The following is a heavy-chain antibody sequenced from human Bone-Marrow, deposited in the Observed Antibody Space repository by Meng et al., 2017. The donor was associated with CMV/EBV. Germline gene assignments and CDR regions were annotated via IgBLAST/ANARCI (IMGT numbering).Heavy chain of an antibody. J-gene: IGHJ3*02. V-gene: IGHV1-69*10. CDR2: IIPILGIA. Sequence: SVKVSCKASGGTFSSYAISWVRQAPGQGLEWMGWIIPILGIANYAQKFQGRVTITADKSTSTAYMELSSLRSEDTAVYYCARSPDDYLAHDAFDIWGQGTMVTVSS. D-gene: IGHD2/OR15-2a*01. CDR3: ARSPDDYLAHDAFDI. CDR1: GGTFSSYA.